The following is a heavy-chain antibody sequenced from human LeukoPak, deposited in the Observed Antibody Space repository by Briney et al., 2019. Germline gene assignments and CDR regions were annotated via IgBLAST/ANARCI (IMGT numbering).Heavy chain of an antibody. Sequence: GGSLRLSCAASGFTFSSYSMNWVRQAPGKGLEWVSSIGSSSSYIYYADSVKGRFTISRDNAKNSLNLQMNSLRAEDTAVYYCARDQPLSIVVVPAAQGTFDIWGQGTMVTVSS. V-gene: IGHV3-21*01. J-gene: IGHJ3*02. CDR2: IGSSSSYI. CDR3: ARDQPLSIVVVPAAQGTFDI. D-gene: IGHD2-2*01. CDR1: GFTFSSYS.